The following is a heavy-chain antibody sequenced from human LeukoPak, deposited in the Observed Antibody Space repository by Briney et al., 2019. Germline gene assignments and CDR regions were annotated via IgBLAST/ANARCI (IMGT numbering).Heavy chain of an antibody. Sequence: SETLSLTCTVSGGPISSYYWSWIRQPPGKGLEWIGYIYYSGSTNYNPSLKSRVTISVDTSKNQFSLKLSSVTAADTAVYYCARGKRTIPFDYWGQGTLVTVSS. D-gene: IGHD2-21*01. CDR3: ARGKRTIPFDY. CDR1: GGPISSYY. V-gene: IGHV4-59*01. CDR2: IYYSGST. J-gene: IGHJ4*02.